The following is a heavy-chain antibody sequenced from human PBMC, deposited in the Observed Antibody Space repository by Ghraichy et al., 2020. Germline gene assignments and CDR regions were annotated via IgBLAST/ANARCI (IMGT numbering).Heavy chain of an antibody. V-gene: IGHV4-59*11. D-gene: IGHD3-16*02. J-gene: IGHJ4*02. CDR3: ARVVRKTSVIPPDFDY. CDR2: MYHGGSV. CDR1: GGSITDHY. Sequence: SETLSLTCTVFGGSITDHYWAWIRQPPGKGLEWIGYMYHGGSVNYNPSLKSRVTLSGDTCKNQFYLRLSSVTAADTAVYYCARVVRKTSVIPPDFDYWGQGARVTVSS.